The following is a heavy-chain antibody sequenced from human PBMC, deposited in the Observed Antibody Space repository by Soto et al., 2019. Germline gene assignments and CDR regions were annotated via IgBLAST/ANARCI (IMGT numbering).Heavy chain of an antibody. V-gene: IGHV1-18*01. CDR3: ARDPSYSENYYYYYMDV. D-gene: IGHD4-4*01. CDR1: GYTFTSYG. J-gene: IGHJ6*03. Sequence: GASVKVSCKASGYTFTSYGISWVRQAPGQGLEWMGWISAYNGNTNYAQKLQGRVTMTTDTSTSTAYMELRSLRSDDTAVYYCARDPSYSENYYYYYMDVWGKGTTVTVSS. CDR2: ISAYNGNT.